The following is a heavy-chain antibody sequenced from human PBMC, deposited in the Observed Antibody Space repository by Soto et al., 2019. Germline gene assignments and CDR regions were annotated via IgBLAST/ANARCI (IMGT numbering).Heavy chain of an antibody. CDR2: VIPMLSMS. J-gene: IGHJ5*02. V-gene: IGHV1-69*02. Sequence: GASVKVSCTASGDTFSSYTINWVRQAPGLGLEWMGRVIPMLSMSNYALKFQGRVTMTADTTATTAYMEMRSLRSEDTAVYYCARNRLLWYEDFDPWGQGIQVTVSS. CDR1: GDTFSSYT. D-gene: IGHD2-21*01. CDR3: ARNRLLWYEDFDP.